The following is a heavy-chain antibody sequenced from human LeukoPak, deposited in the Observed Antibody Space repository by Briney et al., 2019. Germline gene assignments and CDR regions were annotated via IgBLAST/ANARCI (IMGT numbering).Heavy chain of an antibody. CDR1: GFSVSSNY. D-gene: IGHD1-1*01. CDR2: LYAGGSI. V-gene: IGHV3-66*01. J-gene: IGHJ1*01. CDR3: ARDLGSPQTGAQCFQN. Sequence: GGPLRLSCAVAGFSVSSNYMSWVRQAPGKGLEWVSALYAGGSIWHADSVKGRFTISRDNSRNTLYLQMNSLRAEDTAVYFCARDLGSPQTGAQCFQNWGQGTLVTVSS.